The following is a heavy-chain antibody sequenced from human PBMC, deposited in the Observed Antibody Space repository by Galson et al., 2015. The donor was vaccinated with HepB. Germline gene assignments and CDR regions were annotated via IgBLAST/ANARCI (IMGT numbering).Heavy chain of an antibody. J-gene: IGHJ4*02. CDR1: GFTSSSYS. V-gene: IGHV3-48*04. D-gene: IGHD3-10*01. CDR3: ARDRSYGSGELSRKGVY. Sequence: SLRLSCAASGFTSSSYSMNWVRQAPGKGLEWVSYISSSSSTIYYADSVKGRFTISRDNAKNSLYLQMNSLRAEDTAVYYCARDRSYGSGELSRKGVYWGQGTLVTVSS. CDR2: ISSSSSTI.